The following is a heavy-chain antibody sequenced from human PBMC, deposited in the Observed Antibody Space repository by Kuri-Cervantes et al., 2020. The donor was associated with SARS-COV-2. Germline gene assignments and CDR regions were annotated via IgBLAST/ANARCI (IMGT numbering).Heavy chain of an antibody. J-gene: IGHJ4*02. Sequence: GESLKISCAASGFTFSSYAMSWLRQAPGKGLEWVSAISGSGGSTYYADSVKGRFTISRDNSKNTLYLQMNSLRAEDTAVYYCAREIGTVIFDYWGQGTLVTVSS. D-gene: IGHD4-17*01. V-gene: IGHV3-23*01. CDR1: GFTFSSYA. CDR3: AREIGTVIFDY. CDR2: ISGSGGST.